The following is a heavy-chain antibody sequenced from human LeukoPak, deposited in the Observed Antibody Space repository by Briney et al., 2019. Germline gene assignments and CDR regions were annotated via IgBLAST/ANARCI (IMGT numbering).Heavy chain of an antibody. CDR2: IDPGGSSI. D-gene: IGHD1-14*01. J-gene: IGHJ4*02. CDR3: ARSNQADDY. V-gene: IGHV3-74*01. CDR1: GFTFSSYW. Sequence: GGSLRLSCAASGFTFSSYWMHWVHQVPGKGLVWVARIDPGGSSITYADSVKGRFTISRDNAKNTLYLQMDSLRAEDTGVYYCARSNQADDYWGQGTLVTVSS.